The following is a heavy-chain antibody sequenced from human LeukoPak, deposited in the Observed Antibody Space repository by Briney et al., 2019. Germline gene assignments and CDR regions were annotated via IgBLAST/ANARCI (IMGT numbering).Heavy chain of an antibody. V-gene: IGHV4-59*11. D-gene: IGHD6-25*01. CDR1: GGSISSHY. Sequence: SETLSLTCTVSGGSISSHYWSWIRQPPGKGLEWIGYIHYSGSTNYSPSLKSRVTISVDTSKNQFSLKLSSVTAADTAVYYCARERAAYYYMDVWGKGTTVTVSS. CDR3: ARERAAYYYMDV. J-gene: IGHJ6*03. CDR2: IHYSGST.